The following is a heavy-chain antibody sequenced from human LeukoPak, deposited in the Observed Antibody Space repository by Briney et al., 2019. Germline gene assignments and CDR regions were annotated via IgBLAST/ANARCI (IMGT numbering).Heavy chain of an antibody. V-gene: IGHV3-23*01. CDR3: AKDIKSVLRYFDWLSADY. D-gene: IGHD3-9*01. J-gene: IGHJ4*02. CDR1: GFPFSSHG. Sequence: GGSLRLSCAGSGFPFSSHGMNWVRQAPGKGLEWVSGISPGGGPTYYADSVKGRFTISRDNSKNTLYLQMNSLRAEDTAVYYCAKDIKSVLRYFDWLSADYWGQGTLVTVSS. CDR2: ISPGGGPT.